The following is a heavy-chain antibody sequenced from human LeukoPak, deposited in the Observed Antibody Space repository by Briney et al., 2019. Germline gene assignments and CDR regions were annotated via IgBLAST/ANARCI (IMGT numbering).Heavy chain of an antibody. D-gene: IGHD3-22*01. CDR3: AKYDSSGYYYVVLIDY. Sequence: PGGSLRLSCAASGFTFSSYAMSWVRQAPGKGLEWVSAISGSGGSTYYADSVKGRFTISRDNSKNTLYLQTNSLRAEDTAVYYCAKYDSSGYYYVVLIDYWGQGTLVTVSS. CDR2: ISGSGGST. CDR1: GFTFSSYA. J-gene: IGHJ4*02. V-gene: IGHV3-23*01.